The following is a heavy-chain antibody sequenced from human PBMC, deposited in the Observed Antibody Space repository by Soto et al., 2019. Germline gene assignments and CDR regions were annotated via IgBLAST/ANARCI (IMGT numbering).Heavy chain of an antibody. D-gene: IGHD3-22*01. J-gene: IGHJ3*02. CDR2: ISGSGGST. CDR1: GFTFSSYA. Sequence: GGSLRLSCSASGFTFSSYAMSGVRQAPGKGLEWVSAISGSGGSTYYADSVKGRFTISRDNSKNTLYLQMNSLRAEDTAVYYCAKLGKLPHSAYYDSSGYYEGRDAFNIWGQGTMVTVSS. V-gene: IGHV3-23*01. CDR3: AKLGKLPHSAYYDSSGYYEGRDAFNI.